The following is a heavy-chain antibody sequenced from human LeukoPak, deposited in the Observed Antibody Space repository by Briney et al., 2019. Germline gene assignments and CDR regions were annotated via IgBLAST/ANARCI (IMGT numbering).Heavy chain of an antibody. D-gene: IGHD6-19*01. V-gene: IGHV3-33*01. CDR1: GFTFSSYG. CDR2: IWYDGSNK. CDR3: ARDHSGGWYSDYFDY. J-gene: IGHJ4*02. Sequence: RPGGSLRLSCAASGFTFSSYGMHWVRQAPGKGLEWVAVIWYDGSNKYYADSVKGRFTISRDNSKNTLYLQMNSLRAEDTAVYYCARDHSGGWYSDYFDYWGQGTLVTVSS.